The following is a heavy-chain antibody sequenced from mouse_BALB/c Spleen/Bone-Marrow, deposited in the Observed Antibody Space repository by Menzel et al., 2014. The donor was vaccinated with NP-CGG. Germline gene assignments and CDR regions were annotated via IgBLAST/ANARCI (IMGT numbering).Heavy chain of an antibody. Sequence: EVQLQQSGGGLVQPGGSLKLSCAASGLDFSRYWMSWVRQAPGKGLEWIGEIDPDSSTINYTPSLKDKFIISRDNAKNTLYLQMSKVRSEDTALYYCARQGYYGKGDYWGQGTTLTVSS. D-gene: IGHD2-1*01. V-gene: IGHV4-1*02. CDR1: GLDFSRYW. CDR2: IDPDSSTI. J-gene: IGHJ2*01. CDR3: ARQGYYGKGDY.